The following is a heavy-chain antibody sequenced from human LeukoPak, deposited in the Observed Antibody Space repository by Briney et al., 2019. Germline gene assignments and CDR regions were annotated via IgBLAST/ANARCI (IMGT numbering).Heavy chain of an antibody. CDR1: GGSISSYY. V-gene: IGHV4-59*01. Sequence: SETLSLTCTVSGGSISSYYWSWIRQPPGKGLEWIGYIYYSGSTNYNPSLKSRVTISVDTSKNQFSLKLSSVTAADTAVYYCARDSCSGGSCYNYMDVGGKGTTVTVSS. J-gene: IGHJ6*03. CDR3: ARDSCSGGSCYNYMDV. CDR2: IYYSGST. D-gene: IGHD2-15*01.